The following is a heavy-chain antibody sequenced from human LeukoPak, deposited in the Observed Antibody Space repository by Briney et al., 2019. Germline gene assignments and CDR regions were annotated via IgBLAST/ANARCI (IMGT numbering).Heavy chain of an antibody. CDR3: VVGGSPGY. J-gene: IGHJ4*02. V-gene: IGHV3-74*01. Sequence: GGSLRLSCAASGLAFSACKMHWVRQAPRKGLVWVSRISTDGYTTDYADFVQGRFTASRDNTKNTWSLGMNSLRAEDTAVYYCVVGGSPGYWGQGTLVTVSS. CDR1: GLAFSACK. D-gene: IGHD2-15*01. CDR2: ISTDGYTT.